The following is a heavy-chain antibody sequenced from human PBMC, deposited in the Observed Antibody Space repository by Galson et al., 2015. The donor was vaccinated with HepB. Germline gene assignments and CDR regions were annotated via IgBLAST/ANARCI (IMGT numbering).Heavy chain of an antibody. V-gene: IGHV1-24*01. D-gene: IGHD6-19*01. CDR2: FDPEDGET. Sequence: SVKVSCKVSGYTLTELSMHWVRQAPGKELEWMGGFDPEDGETIYAQKFQGRVTMTEDTSTDTAYMELSSLRSEDTAVYYCATWGAWYSSGWGEVDYWGQGTLVTVSS. CDR3: ATWGAWYSSGWGEVDY. J-gene: IGHJ4*02. CDR1: GYTLTELS.